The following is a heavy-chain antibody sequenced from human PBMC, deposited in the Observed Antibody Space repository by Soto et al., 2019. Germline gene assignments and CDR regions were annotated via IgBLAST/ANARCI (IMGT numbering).Heavy chain of an antibody. V-gene: IGHV6-1*01. J-gene: IGHJ5*02. Sequence: SQTLSLTCAIPGGSVSSNSAAWNWIRQSPSRGLEWLGRTYYRSKWYNDYAVSVKSRITINPDTSKNQFSLQLNSVTPEDTAVYYCARGRYSRSPVWSDPWGKGPLVTGFS. CDR1: GGSVSSNSAA. CDR2: TYYRSKWYN. CDR3: ARGRYSRSPVWSDP. D-gene: IGHD6-6*01.